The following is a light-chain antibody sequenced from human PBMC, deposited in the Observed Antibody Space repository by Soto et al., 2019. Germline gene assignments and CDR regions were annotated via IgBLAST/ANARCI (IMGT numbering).Light chain of an antibody. CDR3: QQRSDWPST. Sequence: EIVLTQSPATLSLPPGDRATLSCRASQSVSSYLAWYQQKPGQAPRLLIYDASNRAAGIPARFSGSGSGTDFNLTITSLEPEDFAVYYCQQRSDWPSTFGGGTKVEI. J-gene: IGKJ4*01. CDR1: QSVSSY. CDR2: DAS. V-gene: IGKV3-11*01.